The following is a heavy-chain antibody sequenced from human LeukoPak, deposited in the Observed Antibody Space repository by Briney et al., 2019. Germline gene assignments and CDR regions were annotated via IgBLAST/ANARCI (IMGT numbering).Heavy chain of an antibody. J-gene: IGHJ4*02. CDR2: IYSGGYT. V-gene: IGHV3-66*01. D-gene: IGHD1-26*01. CDR1: GFTVTTNY. Sequence: GGSLRLSCAASGFTVTTNYMTWVRQAAGKGLEWVSIIYSGGYTDYADSVKGRFTISRDNSKNTLDLQMNSLRAEDTAVYYCARRLEYSGSKGVFDYWGQGTLVTVSS. CDR3: ARRLEYSGSKGVFDY.